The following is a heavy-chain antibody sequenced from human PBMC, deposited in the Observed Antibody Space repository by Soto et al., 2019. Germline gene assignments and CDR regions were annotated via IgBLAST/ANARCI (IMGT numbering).Heavy chain of an antibody. CDR3: ARQDGLGIYYFDY. Sequence: GESLKISCKGSGYNFNIYWIAWVRHMPGKGLEWMGIIYPGDSDTRYSPSFQGQVTISVDKSINTAYLQWSSLKASDTAIYYCARQDGLGIYYFDYWGRGTLVTVSS. CDR2: IYPGDSDT. D-gene: IGHD3-10*01. J-gene: IGHJ4*01. V-gene: IGHV5-51*01. CDR1: GYNFNIYW.